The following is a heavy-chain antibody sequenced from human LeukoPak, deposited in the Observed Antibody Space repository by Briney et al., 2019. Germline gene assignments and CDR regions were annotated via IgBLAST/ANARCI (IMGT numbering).Heavy chain of an antibody. CDR1: GGSISSNNYY. D-gene: IGHD3-10*01. V-gene: IGHV4-39*01. CDR2: LYHTGSA. CDR3: ARTRYYYNSRSYGAPYYFDY. J-gene: IGHJ4*02. Sequence: SETLSLTCTVSGGSISSNNYYWGWIRQPPGKGLEWIGSLYHTGSAYYNPSLKSRVTISVDTSKNQFSLKLSSVTAADTAVYYCARTRYYYNSRSYGAPYYFDYWGQGTLVTVSS.